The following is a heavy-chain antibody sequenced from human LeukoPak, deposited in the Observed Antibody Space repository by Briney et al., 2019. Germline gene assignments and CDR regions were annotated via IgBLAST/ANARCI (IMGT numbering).Heavy chain of an antibody. J-gene: IGHJ1*01. Sequence: GGSLRLSCAASGFTLSSYGMHWVRQAPGKGLEWVAVISYDGSNKYYADSVKGRFTISRDNSKNTLYLQMNSLRAEDTAVYYCAKDKSVVVIAAEYFQHWGQGTMVTVSS. CDR1: GFTLSSYG. CDR2: ISYDGSNK. CDR3: AKDKSVVVIAAEYFQH. V-gene: IGHV3-30*18. D-gene: IGHD2-15*01.